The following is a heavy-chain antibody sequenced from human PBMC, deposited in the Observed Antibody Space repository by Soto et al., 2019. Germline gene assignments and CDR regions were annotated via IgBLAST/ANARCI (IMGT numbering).Heavy chain of an antibody. D-gene: IGHD1-1*01. Sequence: GASVKVSCKASGYTRTSFYMHWMRQAPGQGLEWMGVIDPTAGSTTYAQKFKGRVRMTRDTSTSTVFMDRSNLRSEDTDVYYCARAPRPTGTTLYYFDSWGQRTLVAVSS. J-gene: IGHJ4*02. V-gene: IGHV1-46*01. CDR2: IDPTAGST. CDR3: ARAPRPTGTTLYYFDS. CDR1: GYTRTSFY.